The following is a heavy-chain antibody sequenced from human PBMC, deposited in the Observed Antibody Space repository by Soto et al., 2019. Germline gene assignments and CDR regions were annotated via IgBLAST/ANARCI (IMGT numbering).Heavy chain of an antibody. V-gene: IGHV3-74*01. CDR1: GFTFTNYW. CDR3: VRLLDRDY. D-gene: IGHD3-10*01. CDR2: INGDGSTT. Sequence: GSLRLSCAASGFTFTNYWMHWVRQAPGKGLVWVSRINGDGSTTDYADSVKGRFSISRDNARNTVFLQMNSLRAEDTAVYYCVRLLDRDYWGQGTLVTVSS. J-gene: IGHJ4*02.